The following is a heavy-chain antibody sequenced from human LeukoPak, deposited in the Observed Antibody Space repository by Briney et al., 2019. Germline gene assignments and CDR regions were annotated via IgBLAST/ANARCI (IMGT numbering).Heavy chain of an antibody. V-gene: IGHV4-34*01. CDR3: ARAYVEMATIIYWYFDL. CDR1: GGSFSGYY. CDR2: INHSGST. Sequence: SETLSLTCAVYGGSFSGYYWSWIRQPPGKGLEWIGEINHSGSTNYNPSRKSRVTISVDTSKNQFSLKLSSVTAADTAVYYCARAYVEMATIIYWYFDLWGRGTLVTVSS. J-gene: IGHJ2*01. D-gene: IGHD5-12*01.